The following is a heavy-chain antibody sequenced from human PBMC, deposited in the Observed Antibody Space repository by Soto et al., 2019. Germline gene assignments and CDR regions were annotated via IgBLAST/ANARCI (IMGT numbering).Heavy chain of an antibody. Sequence: QVQLVESGGGVVQPGRSLRLSCAASGFTFSSYAMHWVRQAPGKGLEWVAVISYDGSNKYYADSVKGRFTISRDNSKNTLYLQMNSLRAEETAVYYCARDPGGLRGEVWFDPWGQGTLVTVSS. CDR1: GFTFSSYA. J-gene: IGHJ5*02. CDR2: ISYDGSNK. V-gene: IGHV3-30-3*01. D-gene: IGHD4-17*01. CDR3: ARDPGGLRGEVWFDP.